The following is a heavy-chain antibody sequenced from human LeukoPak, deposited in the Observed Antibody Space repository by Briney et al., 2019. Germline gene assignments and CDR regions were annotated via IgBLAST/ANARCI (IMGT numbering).Heavy chain of an antibody. Sequence: GGSLRLSCAASGYRFSSHGVHWVRQAPGKGLEWVAVIWYDGSTTYYADSVKGRFTISRDNSKNMLYLQMNSLRVEDTAVYYCVRWADDRAVDIWSQGTMVTVSS. CDR3: VRWADDRAVDI. V-gene: IGHV3-33*03. D-gene: IGHD1-26*01. CDR1: GYRFSSHG. CDR2: IWYDGSTT. J-gene: IGHJ3*02.